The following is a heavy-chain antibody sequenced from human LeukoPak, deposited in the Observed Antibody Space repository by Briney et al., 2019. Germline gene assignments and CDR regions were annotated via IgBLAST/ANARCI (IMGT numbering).Heavy chain of an antibody. CDR2: IIPIFGTA. CDR1: GGTFSSYA. V-gene: IGHV1-69*13. J-gene: IGHJ6*02. CDR3: ARPRGDYIAYYYYGMDV. D-gene: IGHD4-17*01. Sequence: SVKVSCKASGGTFSSYAISWVRQAPGQGLEWMGGIIPIFGTANYAQKFQGRVTITADESTSTAYMELSSLRSEDTAVYYCARPRGDYIAYYYYGMDVWGQGTTVTVS.